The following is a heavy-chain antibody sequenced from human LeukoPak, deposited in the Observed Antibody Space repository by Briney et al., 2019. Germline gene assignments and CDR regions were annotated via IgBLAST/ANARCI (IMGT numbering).Heavy chain of an antibody. Sequence: PSETLSLTCGVSGGSITNTNYWTWVSQPPGKGLEWIGEVNLQGSTNYNPSLMGRVAIAVDTSENHISLQLTSVTAADTAVYYCARDHWVTMVRGVIPLYGLDVWGQGSTVTVSS. J-gene: IGHJ6*02. CDR1: GGSITNTNY. D-gene: IGHD3-10*01. CDR3: ARDHWVTMVRGVIPLYGLDV. CDR2: VNLQGST. V-gene: IGHV4-4*02.